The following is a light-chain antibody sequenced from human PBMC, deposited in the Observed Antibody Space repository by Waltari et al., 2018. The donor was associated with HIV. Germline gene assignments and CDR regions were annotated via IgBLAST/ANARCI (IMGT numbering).Light chain of an antibody. V-gene: IGKV1-5*03. CDR2: KAS. J-gene: IGKJ1*01. CDR3: QQYNSYPWT. Sequence: DIQMTQSPSTLSASVGDRVTLTCRASPSISSWLAWYQQKPGKAPKLLIYKASSLESGVPSRFSGSGSGTEFTLTISSLQPDDFATYYCQQYNSYPWTFGQGTKVEIE. CDR1: PSISSW.